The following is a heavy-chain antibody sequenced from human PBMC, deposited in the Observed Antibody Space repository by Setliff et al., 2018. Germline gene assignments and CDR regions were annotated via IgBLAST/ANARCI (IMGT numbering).Heavy chain of an antibody. J-gene: IGHJ3*02. CDR2: INNYSFKT. D-gene: IGHD2-8*02. Sequence: ASVKVSCKASGYTFTNYGINWVRQAPGQGLEWMGWINNYSFKTNSPQKFLDRLTMTTDTSTSTAYMELKDLTSDDTALYYCAISSLSICTGGNCPNVFDIWGQGTMVTVSS. CDR1: GYTFTNYG. V-gene: IGHV1-18*01. CDR3: AISSLSICTGGNCPNVFDI.